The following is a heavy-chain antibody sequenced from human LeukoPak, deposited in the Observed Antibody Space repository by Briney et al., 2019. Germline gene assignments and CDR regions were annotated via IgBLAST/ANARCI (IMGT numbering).Heavy chain of an antibody. CDR2: ITYDGSEK. J-gene: IGHJ4*02. V-gene: IGHV3-30*18. CDR1: GFXFSSYG. Sequence: PGRSLRLSCAGSGFXFSSYGIHWVRQAPGKGLEWVAVITYDGSEKYYADSVKGRFTISRDNSKNTLYLQMNSLRVEDTAVYYCAKDGDPDYWGQGTLVTVSS. CDR3: AKDGDPDY. D-gene: IGHD7-27*01.